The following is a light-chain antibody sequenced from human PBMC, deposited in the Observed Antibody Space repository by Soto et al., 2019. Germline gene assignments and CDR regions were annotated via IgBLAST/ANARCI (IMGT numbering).Light chain of an antibody. CDR2: AAS. CDR1: QSVRNN. V-gene: IGKV3-15*01. J-gene: IGKJ2*01. Sequence: EIVMTQSPATLSVSPGERATLSCRASQSVRNNLVWYQQKPGQAPRLLIYAASTGATGIPAKFSGSGSETEFTLTISSLQSEDFAVYYCQQYNNWPYTFGQGTKLEIK. CDR3: QQYNNWPYT.